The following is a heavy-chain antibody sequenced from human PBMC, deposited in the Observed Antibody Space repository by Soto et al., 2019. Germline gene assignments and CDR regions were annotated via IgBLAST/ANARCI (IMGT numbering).Heavy chain of an antibody. CDR1: GFTFSSYA. D-gene: IGHD2-15*01. CDR3: AKDQGSGYCSGGSCYLDYYYGMDV. J-gene: IGHJ6*02. CDR2: ISGSGGST. V-gene: IGHV3-23*01. Sequence: EVQLLESGGGLVQPGGSLRLSCAASGFTFSSYAMSWVRQAPGKGLEWVSAISGSGGSTYYADSVKGRFTISRDNSKNTLYLQMNSLRAEDTAVYYCAKDQGSGYCSGGSCYLDYYYGMDVWGQGTTVTVSS.